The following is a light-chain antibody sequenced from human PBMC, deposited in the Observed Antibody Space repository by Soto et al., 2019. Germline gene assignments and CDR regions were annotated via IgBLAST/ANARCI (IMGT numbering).Light chain of an antibody. CDR1: NSNIGSNY. V-gene: IGLV1-51*02. CDR3: GTWDSSLSADWV. CDR2: EDY. Sequence: QAVVTQPPSVSAAPGQKVTISCSGGNSNIGSNYVSWFQRIPGTAPKLLIYEDYKRPSGIPDRFSGSKSGTSATLGITGLQTGDEADYYCGTWDSSLSADWVFGGGTKLTVL. J-gene: IGLJ3*02.